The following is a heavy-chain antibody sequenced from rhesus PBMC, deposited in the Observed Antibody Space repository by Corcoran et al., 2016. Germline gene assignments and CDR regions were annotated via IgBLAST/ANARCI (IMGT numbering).Heavy chain of an antibody. CDR1: GGSISDSYR. Sequence: QVQLQESGPGVVKPSETLSLTCAVSGGSISDSYRWSWLRQPPGKGLEWIWYIYGSSTSTNYNPSLKSRVTISKDTSKNQFSLKLSSVTAADTAVYYCARDTGIAAAGPGDYWGQGVLVTVSS. CDR2: IYGSSTST. J-gene: IGHJ4*01. CDR3: ARDTGIAAAGPGDY. D-gene: IGHD6S26*01. V-gene: IGHV4S10*01.